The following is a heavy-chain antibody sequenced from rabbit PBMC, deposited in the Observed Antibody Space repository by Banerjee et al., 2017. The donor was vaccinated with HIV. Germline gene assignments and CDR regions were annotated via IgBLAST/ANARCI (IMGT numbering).Heavy chain of an antibody. CDR1: GFSFSSSSY. J-gene: IGHJ3*01. Sequence: QEQLVESGGDLVKPEGSLTLTCKASGFSFSSSSYMCWVRQAPGKELEWVACIYAGGVGGTYYASWAKGRFTISKASSTTVTLQMTSLTAADTATYFCARDLGGSSDLWGQGTLVTVS. CDR2: IYAGGVGGT. D-gene: IGHD8-1*01. CDR3: ARDLGGSSDL. V-gene: IGHV1S45*01.